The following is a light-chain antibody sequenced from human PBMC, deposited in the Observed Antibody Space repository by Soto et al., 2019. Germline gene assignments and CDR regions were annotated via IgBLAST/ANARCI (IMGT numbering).Light chain of an antibody. Sequence: QSALTQAACVSGSAGQSITISCSGTMGDVGAYNLVSWYQQHPGTAPKLIIYEVRNRPSGISSRFSGSRSGNTASLTISGLQSEDEGDYYCRPYTATSTPVLAGG. V-gene: IGLV2-14*01. CDR2: EVR. CDR1: MGDVGAYNL. CDR3: RPYTATSTPV. J-gene: IGLJ3*02.